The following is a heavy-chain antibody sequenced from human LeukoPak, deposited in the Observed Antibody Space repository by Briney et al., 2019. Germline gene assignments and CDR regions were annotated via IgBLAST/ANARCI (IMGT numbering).Heavy chain of an antibody. J-gene: IGHJ5*02. CDR2: INHSWST. Sequence: SETLSLTCTVSGYSISNNFYWAWIRQSPGKGLEWIVSINHSWSTYSPSLKSRVTISIDTSRNQFSMNLNSVTAADTAVYYCAKGAGPPWFDPWGQGTLVTVSS. D-gene: IGHD6-19*01. V-gene: IGHV4-38-2*02. CDR1: GYSISNNFY. CDR3: AKGAGPPWFDP.